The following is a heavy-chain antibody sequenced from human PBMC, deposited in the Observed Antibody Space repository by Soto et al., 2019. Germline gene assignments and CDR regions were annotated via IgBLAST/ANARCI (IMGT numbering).Heavy chain of an antibody. CDR1: GGSISSYY. CDR2: IYTSGGT. Sequence: SETLSLTCTVSGGSISSYYWSWIRQPAGKGLEWIGRIYTSGGTNYNPSLKSRVTMSVDTSKNQFSLKLSSVTAADTAVYYCARDHGRVVVAATPNWFDPWGPGTLVTVSS. V-gene: IGHV4-4*07. J-gene: IGHJ5*02. D-gene: IGHD2-15*01. CDR3: ARDHGRVVVAATPNWFDP.